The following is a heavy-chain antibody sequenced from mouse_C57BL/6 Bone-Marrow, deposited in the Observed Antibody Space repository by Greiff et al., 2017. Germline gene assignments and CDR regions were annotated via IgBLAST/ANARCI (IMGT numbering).Heavy chain of an antibody. V-gene: IGHV1-76*01. J-gene: IGHJ3*01. CDR2: IYPGSGNT. CDR1: GYTFTDYY. Sequence: VQLQQSGAELVRPGASVKLSCKASGYTFTDYYINWVKQRPGQGLEWIARIYPGSGNTYYNEKFKGKATLTAEKSSSTAYMQLSSLTSEYAAVYFCARVGLFAYWGQGTLVTVSA. CDR3: ARVGLFAY.